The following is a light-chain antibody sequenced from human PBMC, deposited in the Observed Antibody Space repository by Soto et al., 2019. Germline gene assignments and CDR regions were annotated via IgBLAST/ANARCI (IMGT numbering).Light chain of an antibody. Sequence: DIQMTQSPSTLSASVGDRVTITCRASQSISSWLAWYQQKPGKAPKLLIYNASSLDSGVPSRFSGSGSGTDFTLTISSLQPDDFATYYCQQYNSYSRTFGQGTKVEIK. V-gene: IGKV1-5*03. CDR3: QQYNSYSRT. CDR2: NAS. J-gene: IGKJ1*01. CDR1: QSISSW.